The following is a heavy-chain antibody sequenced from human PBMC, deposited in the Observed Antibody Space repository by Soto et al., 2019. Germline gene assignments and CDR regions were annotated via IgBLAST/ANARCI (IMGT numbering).Heavy chain of an antibody. D-gene: IGHD3-9*01. CDR3: ARDHDISDSPPRSQYYYCGMDV. V-gene: IGHV4-61*03. Sequence: QLQQSGPGLVKPSETLSLTCTVSGGSVSSSRYYWSWIRQPPGKGLERIGSISHTGSTKYNPSLESRVTISVDMSKNHFSLKLTSVTTANTAVYYCARDHDISDSPPRSQYYYCGMDVWGQGTTVTVSS. J-gene: IGHJ6*02. CDR2: ISHTGST. CDR1: GGSVSSSRYY.